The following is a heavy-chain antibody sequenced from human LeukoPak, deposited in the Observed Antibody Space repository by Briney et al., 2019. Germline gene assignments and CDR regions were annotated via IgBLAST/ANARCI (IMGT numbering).Heavy chain of an antibody. CDR1: GGSFSGYY. V-gene: IGHV4-34*01. J-gene: IGHJ5*02. D-gene: IGHD3-22*01. CDR2: INHSGST. CDR3: ARGKQRSEQQLFEWLLPQGNWFDP. Sequence: SETLSLTCAVYGGSFSGYYWSWIRQPPGKELEWIGEINHSGSTNYNPPLKSRVTISVDTSKNQFSLKLSSVTAADTAVYYCARGKQRSEQQLFEWLLPQGNWFDPWGQGTLVTVSS.